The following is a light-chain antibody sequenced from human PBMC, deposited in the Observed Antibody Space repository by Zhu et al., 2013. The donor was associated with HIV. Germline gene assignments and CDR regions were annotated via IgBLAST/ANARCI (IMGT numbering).Light chain of an antibody. V-gene: IGLV2-23*02. CDR2: EVS. CDR3: SSYSGSYISSNSYVV. CDR1: SSDVGTYNL. J-gene: IGLJ2*01. Sequence: QSALTQPASVSGSPGQSITISCTGTSSDVGTYNLVSWYQQHPGKAPKLIIYEVSERPSGVSSRFSGSKSGNTASLTISGLLAEDEADYYCSSYSGSYISSNSYVVFGGGTKLTVL.